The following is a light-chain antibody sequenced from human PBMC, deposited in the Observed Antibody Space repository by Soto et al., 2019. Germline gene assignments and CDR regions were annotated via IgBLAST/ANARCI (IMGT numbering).Light chain of an antibody. CDR3: QHTPTS. CDR2: DAS. J-gene: IGKJ4*01. CDR1: QSVSIN. V-gene: IGKV3-11*01. Sequence: EVVLTQSPATLSLSPGEGATLSCRASQSVSINLAWYQQKPGQAPRLLIYDASTRATGIPVRFAGSGSGTNFALTIRSLEDEDFVLYYCQHTPTSFGGGTKVDIK.